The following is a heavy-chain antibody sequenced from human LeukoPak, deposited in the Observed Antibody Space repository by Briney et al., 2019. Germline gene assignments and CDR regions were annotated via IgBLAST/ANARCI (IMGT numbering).Heavy chain of an antibody. D-gene: IGHD5-12*01. V-gene: IGHV3-23*01. J-gene: IGHJ4*02. CDR3: ARVGYSAYHVGSSSLPEIDY. CDR2: ISGSGGST. Sequence: PGGSLRLSCAASGFTFSSYGMSWVRQAPGKGLEWVSAISGSGGSTYYADSVKGRFTISRDNSKNTLYLQMNSLRAEDTAVYYCARVGYSAYHVGSSSLPEIDYWGQGTLVTVSS. CDR1: GFTFSSYG.